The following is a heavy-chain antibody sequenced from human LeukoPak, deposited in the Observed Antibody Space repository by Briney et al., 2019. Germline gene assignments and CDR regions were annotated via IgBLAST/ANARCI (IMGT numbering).Heavy chain of an antibody. CDR2: IDWDDDK. CDR3: ARSLGYYYYYMDV. Sequence: SGSALVKPTQTLTRTCTFSGFSLSTDGMCVSWIRQPPGKALEWLARIDWDDDKYYSTSLKTRLTISKDTSKNQVVLTMTNMDPVDTATYFCARSLGYYYYYMDVWGKGTTVTVSS. V-gene: IGHV2-70*11. J-gene: IGHJ6*03. CDR1: GFSLSTDGMC.